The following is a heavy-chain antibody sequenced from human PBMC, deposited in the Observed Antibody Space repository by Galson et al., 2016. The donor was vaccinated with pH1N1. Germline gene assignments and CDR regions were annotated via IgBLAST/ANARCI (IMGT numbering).Heavy chain of an antibody. D-gene: IGHD3-3*01. CDR1: GGSISSDSDY. CDR2: VSGTGTT. CDR3: ARESLEWLIISGHRVELNWFDS. Sequence: TLSLTCTVSGGSISSDSDYWTWIRQPAGKGLEWIGRVSGTGTTNYNPSLKSRVTISIDNSKNQFSLKMASVTAADTAVYFCARESLEWLIISGHRVELNWFDSWGQGTLVTVSS. V-gene: IGHV4-61*02. J-gene: IGHJ5*01.